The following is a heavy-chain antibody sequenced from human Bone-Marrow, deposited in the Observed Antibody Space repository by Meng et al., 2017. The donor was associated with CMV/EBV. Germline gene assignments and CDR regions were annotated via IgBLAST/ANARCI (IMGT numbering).Heavy chain of an antibody. V-gene: IGHV1-2*02. CDR1: GYTFTGYY. D-gene: IGHD3-16*02. J-gene: IGHJ6*02. Sequence: ASVKVSCKASGYTFTGYYMHWVRQAPGQGVEWMGWINPNSGGTNYAQKFQGRVTMTRDTSISTAYMELSRLRSDDTAVYYCARACMITFGGVIVTPMDVWGQGTTVTVSS. CDR3: ARACMITFGGVIVTPMDV. CDR2: INPNSGGT.